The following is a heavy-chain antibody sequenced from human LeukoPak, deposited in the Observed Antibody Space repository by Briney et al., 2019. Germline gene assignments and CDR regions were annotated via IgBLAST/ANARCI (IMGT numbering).Heavy chain of an antibody. D-gene: IGHD6-19*01. CDR3: TTLWLRSQGDY. V-gene: IGHV3-15*01. CDR2: VKSKTDGGTT. Sequence: PGGSLTLSCAASGFTFSNSYMNWVRQAPGKGLEWVGRVKSKTDGGTTDYAAHVKGRFTVSREDSKNTLYLQMSSLKTEDTAVYYCTTLWLRSQGDYWGQGTLVTVSS. J-gene: IGHJ4*02. CDR1: GFTFSNSY.